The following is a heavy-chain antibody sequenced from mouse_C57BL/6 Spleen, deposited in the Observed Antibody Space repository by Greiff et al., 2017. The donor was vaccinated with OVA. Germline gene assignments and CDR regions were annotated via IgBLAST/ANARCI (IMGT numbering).Heavy chain of an antibody. D-gene: IGHD1-1*01. Sequence: VQLQQPGAELVRPGSSVKLSCKASGYTFTSYWMDWVKQRPGQGLEWIGNIYPSDSETHYNQKFKDKATLTVDKSSSTAYMQLSSLTSEDSAVYYCARYYGSSYEGYFDVWGTGTTVTVSS. V-gene: IGHV1-61*01. CDR3: ARYYGSSYEGYFDV. J-gene: IGHJ1*03. CDR2: IYPSDSET. CDR1: GYTFTSYW.